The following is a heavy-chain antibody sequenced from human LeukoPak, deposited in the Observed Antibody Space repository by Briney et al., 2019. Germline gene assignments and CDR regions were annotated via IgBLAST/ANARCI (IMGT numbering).Heavy chain of an antibody. CDR3: ARVGRGDHTWGSYSFDY. CDR2: ISYSGGT. J-gene: IGHJ4*02. D-gene: IGHD3-16*01. V-gene: IGHV4-59*01. CDR1: GDSISTYH. Sequence: KPSETVSLTCTVSGDSISTYHWSWIRQPPGKGLEWIGYISYSGGTMYNPSLRSRVTISIDTSKNQFSLKLSSVTAADTAVYYCARVGRGDHTWGSYSFDYWGQGALVTVSS.